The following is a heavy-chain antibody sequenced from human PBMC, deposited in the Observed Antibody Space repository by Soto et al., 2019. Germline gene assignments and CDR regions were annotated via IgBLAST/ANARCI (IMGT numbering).Heavy chain of an antibody. D-gene: IGHD2-2*01. CDR3: AKNVGYCSSINCLAYFYYMDV. Sequence: EVQLSESGGDLVQPGGSLRISCAASGFVFSTYAMGWVRQAPGKGLEWVSTISGSGASTYYADSVKGRFTISRDNSKSTLYLQMNSLKAEDTAVYYCAKNVGYCSSINCLAYFYYMDVWGKGTTVTVSS. V-gene: IGHV3-23*01. CDR1: GFVFSTYA. J-gene: IGHJ6*03. CDR2: ISGSGAST.